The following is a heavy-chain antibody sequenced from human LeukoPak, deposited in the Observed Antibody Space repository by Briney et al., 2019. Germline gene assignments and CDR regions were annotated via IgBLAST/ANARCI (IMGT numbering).Heavy chain of an antibody. Sequence: GGSLRLSCAASGFTFSSYAMHWVRQAPGKGLEWVAVISYDGSNKYYADSVKGRFTISRDNSKNTLYLQMNSLRAEDTAVYYCARDYYYGSGSPYWGQGTLVTVSS. CDR3: ARDYYYGSGSPY. D-gene: IGHD3-10*01. CDR1: GFTFSSYA. J-gene: IGHJ4*02. CDR2: ISYDGSNK. V-gene: IGHV3-30*14.